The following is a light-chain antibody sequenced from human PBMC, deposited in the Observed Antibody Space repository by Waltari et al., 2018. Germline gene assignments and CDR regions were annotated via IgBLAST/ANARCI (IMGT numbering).Light chain of an antibody. CDR3: QHYVRLPAT. J-gene: IGKJ1*01. Sequence: IVLTQSPGTLSFSPGERATLSCRASQSVSRTLAWYQQKPGQAPRLLIYGASTRATGIPERFSGGGSGTDFSLTISRLEPEDFAVYYCQHYVRLPATFGQGTKVEIK. V-gene: IGKV3-20*01. CDR2: GAS. CDR1: QSVSRT.